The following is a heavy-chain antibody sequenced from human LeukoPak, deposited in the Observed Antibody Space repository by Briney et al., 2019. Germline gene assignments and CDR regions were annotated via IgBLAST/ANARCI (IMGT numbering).Heavy chain of an antibody. V-gene: IGHV1-18*01. CDR1: GYTFTSYG. CDR2: ISAYNGNT. CDR3: ARARYCSSISCRDAFDI. Sequence: ASVKVSCKASGYTFTSYGISWVRQAPGQGLEWMGWISAYNGNTNYAQKLQGRVTMTTDTSTSTAYMELRSLRAEDTAVYYCARARYCSSISCRDAFDIWGQGTMVTVSS. J-gene: IGHJ3*02. D-gene: IGHD2-2*01.